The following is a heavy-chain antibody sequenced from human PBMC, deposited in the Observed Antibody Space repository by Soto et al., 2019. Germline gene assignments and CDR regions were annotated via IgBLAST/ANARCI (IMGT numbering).Heavy chain of an antibody. Sequence: QVQLVQSGAEVKMPGSSVKVSCKVSGGTFVSYAISWVRQAPGQGLEWVGGIIPLFGTSTSAQKFQDRVTITADRSTSTAYLELRSLRSEDTAVYYCARDRPSKDWYFDLWGRGTLVTVSS. CDR3: ARDRPSKDWYFDL. D-gene: IGHD4-4*01. J-gene: IGHJ2*01. CDR1: GGTFVSYA. CDR2: IIPLFGTS. V-gene: IGHV1-69*06.